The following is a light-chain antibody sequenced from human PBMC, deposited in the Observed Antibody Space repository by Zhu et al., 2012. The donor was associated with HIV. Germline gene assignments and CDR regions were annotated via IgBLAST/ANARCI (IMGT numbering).Light chain of an antibody. Sequence: EIVMTQSPATLSVSPGETATLSCRASHSVSSTLAWYQQKPGQAPRLLIYGAFTRATGIPARFSGRGSGTEFTLTISSLQSEDFALYYCQQRRNWPLTFGGGTRVEI. V-gene: IGKV3-15*01. CDR1: HSVSST. CDR2: GAF. J-gene: IGKJ4*01. CDR3: QQRRNWPLT.